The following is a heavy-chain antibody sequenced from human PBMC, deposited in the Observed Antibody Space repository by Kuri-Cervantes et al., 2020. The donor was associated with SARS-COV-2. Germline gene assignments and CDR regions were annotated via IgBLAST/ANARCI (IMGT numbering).Heavy chain of an antibody. CDR2: IRSKANSYAT. CDR3: TRRARSTSFWFDP. CDR1: GFTFSGSA. J-gene: IGHJ5*02. Sequence: GGSLRFSCAASGFTFSGSAMHWVRQASGKGLEWVGRIRSKANSYATAYAASVKGRFTISRDDSKNTAYLQMNSLKTEDTAVYYCTRRARSTSFWFDPWGQGTLVTVSS. V-gene: IGHV3-73*01. D-gene: IGHD2-2*01.